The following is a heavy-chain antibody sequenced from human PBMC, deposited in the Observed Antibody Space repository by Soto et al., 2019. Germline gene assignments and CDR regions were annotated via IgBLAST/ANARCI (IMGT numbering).Heavy chain of an antibody. V-gene: IGHV4-39*01. CDR1: GGSIRSSSYY. Sequence: PSETLSLTCSVSGGSIRSSSYYWGWIRQPPGKGLEWIGSAFYSGITYHNPSLKSRVTISVDTSKNQFSLKLTSVTAADTAVYFCARPSYHDSSGPFDFWGQGILVTVSS. CDR2: AFYSGIT. D-gene: IGHD3-22*01. CDR3: ARPSYHDSSGPFDF. J-gene: IGHJ4*02.